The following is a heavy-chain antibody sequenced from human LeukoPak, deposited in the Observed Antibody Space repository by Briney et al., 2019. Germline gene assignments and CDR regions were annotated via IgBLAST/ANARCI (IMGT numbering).Heavy chain of an antibody. V-gene: IGHV4-34*01. Sequence: PSETLSLTCAVYGGSFSGYYWSWIRQPPGKGLEWIGEINHSGSTNYNPSLKSRVTISVDTSKNQFSLKLSSVTAADTAVYYCARGPSSSCFDYWGQGTLVTVSS. CDR2: INHSGST. CDR3: ARGPSSSCFDY. D-gene: IGHD6-13*01. CDR1: GGSFSGYY. J-gene: IGHJ4*02.